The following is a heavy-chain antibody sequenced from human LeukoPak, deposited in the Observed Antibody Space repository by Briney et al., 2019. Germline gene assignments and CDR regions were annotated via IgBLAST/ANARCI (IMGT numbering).Heavy chain of an antibody. CDR3: AITGRYYYDSSGYY. CDR1: GGTFSSYA. J-gene: IGHJ4*02. D-gene: IGHD3-22*01. CDR2: IIPILGIA. Sequence: APVKVSCKASGGTFSSYAISWVRQAPGQGLEWMGRIIPILGIANYAQEFQGRVTITADKSTSTAYMELSSLRSEDTAVYYCAITGRYYYDSSGYYWGQGTLVTVSS. V-gene: IGHV1-69*04.